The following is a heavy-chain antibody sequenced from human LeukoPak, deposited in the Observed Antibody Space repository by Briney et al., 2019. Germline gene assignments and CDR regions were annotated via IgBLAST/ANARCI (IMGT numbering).Heavy chain of an antibody. J-gene: IGHJ6*03. D-gene: IGHD3-10*01. Sequence: SGTLSLTCTVSGDSISSSNYWSWVRQSPGKGLEWIGQIYHSGSTNYNPSLKSRVTISVDKSKNHFSLNLSSVTAADTAVYYCARTTMVRGTYYMDVWGKGTTVTVSS. CDR3: ARTTMVRGTYYMDV. CDR1: GDSISSSNY. V-gene: IGHV4-4*02. CDR2: IYHSGST.